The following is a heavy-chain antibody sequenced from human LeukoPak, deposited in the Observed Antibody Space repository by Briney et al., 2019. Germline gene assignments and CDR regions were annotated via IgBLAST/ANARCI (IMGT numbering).Heavy chain of an antibody. V-gene: IGHV3-66*01. CDR2: IYSGGST. J-gene: IGHJ6*02. CDR3: ARGTVWRLGSYGLDV. CDR1: GFTVSSNY. Sequence: PGGSLRLSCAASGFTVSSNYMSWVRQAPGKGLEWVSVIYSGGSTYYADSVKGRFTISRDNSKNAVYLQMNALRAEDSAVYYCARGTVWRLGSYGLDVWGQGTTVTVSS. D-gene: IGHD3-16*01.